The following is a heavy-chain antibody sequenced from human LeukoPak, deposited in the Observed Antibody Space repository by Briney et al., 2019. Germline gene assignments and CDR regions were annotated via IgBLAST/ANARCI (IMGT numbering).Heavy chain of an antibody. J-gene: IGHJ6*03. CDR1: GGSISSGGYS. CDR3: ASSYYYGSGSYYNLNKYYYYYMDV. V-gene: IGHV4-30-4*07. D-gene: IGHD3-10*01. Sequence: NTSETLSLTCAVSGGSISSGGYSWSWIRQPPGKGLEWIGYIYYSGSTYYNPSLKSRVTISVDTSKNQFSLKLSSVTAADTAVYYCASSYYYGSGSYYNLNKYYYYYMDVWGKGTTVTVSS. CDR2: IYYSGST.